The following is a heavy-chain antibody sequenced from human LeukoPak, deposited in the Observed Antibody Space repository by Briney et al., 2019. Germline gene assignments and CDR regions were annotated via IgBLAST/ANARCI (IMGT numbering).Heavy chain of an antibody. CDR2: IRSKSYSGTT. Sequence: PGRSLRLSCTASGFNLGDYAMSWVRQAPGKGLEWVGFIRSKSYSGTTEYAASVKGRFTVSRDDSKSVAYLQMNSLTTEDIAVYYCTRVIRLSGGRYYFDYWGQGTLVTVSS. CDR3: TRVIRLSGGRYYFDY. V-gene: IGHV3-49*04. CDR1: GFNLGDYA. D-gene: IGHD2-21*01. J-gene: IGHJ4*02.